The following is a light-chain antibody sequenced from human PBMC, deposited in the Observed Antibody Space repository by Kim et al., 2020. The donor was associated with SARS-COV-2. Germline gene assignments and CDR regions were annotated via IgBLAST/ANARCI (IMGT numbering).Light chain of an antibody. Sequence: ASVKLTCTLSSGHSSYAIAWHQQQPEKGPRILMKLNSDGSHTKGDGIPDRFSGSSSGAERYLTISSLQSEDEADYYCQTWGTGIRVFGGGTKLTVL. V-gene: IGLV4-69*01. CDR2: LNSDGSH. CDR3: QTWGTGIRV. CDR1: SGHSSYA. J-gene: IGLJ2*01.